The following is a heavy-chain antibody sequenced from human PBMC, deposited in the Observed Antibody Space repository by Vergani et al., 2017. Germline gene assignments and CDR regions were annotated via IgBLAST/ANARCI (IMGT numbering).Heavy chain of an antibody. CDR3: ARESIYCSGSSCYGCFDS. D-gene: IGHD2-15*01. J-gene: IGHJ4*02. Sequence: EVQLVESGGGLVQPGGSLRLSCTASGFTVSSNYLSWVRQAPGKGLEWVSVIYTGASTYYADSVKGRFTISRDNSKNTLYLQMNSLRPEDTAVCYCARESIYCSGSSCYGCFDSWGQGTLVTVSS. V-gene: IGHV3-66*02. CDR2: IYTGAST. CDR1: GFTVSSNY.